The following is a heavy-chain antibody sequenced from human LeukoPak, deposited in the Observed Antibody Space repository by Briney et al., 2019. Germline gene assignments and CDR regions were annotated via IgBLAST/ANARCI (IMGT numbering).Heavy chain of an antibody. D-gene: IGHD4-17*01. J-gene: IGHJ4*02. CDR2: IRFDGSKG. V-gene: IGHV3-30*02. Sequence: GSLRLSCASSGFTFRRFAMDWVRQAPGKGLQWVAFIRFDGSKGDYADAVKGRFTISRDNAKNTLYLQMNRRRVEDTGVYFCAKVGQDYGDHYFFDSWGQGTLVTVSS. CDR1: GFTFRRFA. CDR3: AKVGQDYGDHYFFDS.